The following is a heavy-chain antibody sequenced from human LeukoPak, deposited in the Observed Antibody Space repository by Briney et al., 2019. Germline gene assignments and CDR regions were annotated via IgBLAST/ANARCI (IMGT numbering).Heavy chain of an antibody. J-gene: IGHJ5*02. Sequence: SETLSLTCTVSGGSISSGSYYWSWIRQPAGKGLEWIGRIYTSGSTNYNPSLKSRVTISVDTSKNQFSLKLSSVTAADTAVYYCARAATTMVRGPWGQGTLVTVSS. CDR2: IYTSGST. CDR3: ARAATTMVRGP. V-gene: IGHV4-61*02. CDR1: GGSISSGSYY. D-gene: IGHD3-10*01.